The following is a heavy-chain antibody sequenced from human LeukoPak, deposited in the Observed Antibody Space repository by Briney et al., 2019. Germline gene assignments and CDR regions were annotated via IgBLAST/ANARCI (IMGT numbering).Heavy chain of an antibody. CDR3: ARDVGSLSGSEVAFDI. D-gene: IGHD1-26*01. CDR1: GGPISSYY. J-gene: IGHJ3*02. Sequence: SETLSLTCTVSGGPISSYYWSWIRQPPGKGLEWIGYIYYSGSTNYNPSLKSRVTISVDTSKNQFSLKLSSVTAADTAVYYCARDVGSLSGSEVAFDIWGQGTMVTVSS. CDR2: IYYSGST. V-gene: IGHV4-59*01.